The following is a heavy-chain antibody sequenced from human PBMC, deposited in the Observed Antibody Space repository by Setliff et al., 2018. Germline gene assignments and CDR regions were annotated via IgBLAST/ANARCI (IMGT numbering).Heavy chain of an antibody. J-gene: IGHJ4*02. V-gene: IGHV1-46*01. CDR3: ARDLPGAAAVPYFDY. Sequence: ASVKVSCKASGYTFTSYYMHWVRQAPGQGLEWMGIINPSGGSTSYAQKFQGRVTMTRDTSTSTVYMELSSLRSEDTAVYYCARDLPGAAAVPYFDYWGQGTLVNVAS. CDR1: GYTFTSYY. CDR2: INPSGGST. D-gene: IGHD6-13*01.